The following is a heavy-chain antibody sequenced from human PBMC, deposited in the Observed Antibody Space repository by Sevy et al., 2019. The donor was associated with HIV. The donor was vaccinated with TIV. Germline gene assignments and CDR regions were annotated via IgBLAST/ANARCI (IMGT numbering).Heavy chain of an antibody. Sequence: SESLTLTCTVSGGTISSGEYYWIWIGQPTGKGLERIGYIYYSGSTYYNPSLKSLVTISVDTSKNQFTLKLSPVTGEDTAVYYCARNEVTAAQNYYGMDVWGQGTTVTVSS. D-gene: IGHD2-21*02. CDR1: GGTISSGEYY. CDR3: ARNEVTAAQNYYGMDV. CDR2: IYYSGST. J-gene: IGHJ6*02. V-gene: IGHV4-30-4*01.